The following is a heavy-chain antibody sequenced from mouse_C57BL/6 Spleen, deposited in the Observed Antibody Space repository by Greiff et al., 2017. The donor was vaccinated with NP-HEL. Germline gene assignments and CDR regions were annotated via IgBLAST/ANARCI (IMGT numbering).Heavy chain of an antibody. CDR1: GYTFTDYN. CDR2: INPNNGGT. CDR3: ASGDYEGLSFAY. J-gene: IGHJ3*01. V-gene: IGHV1-18*01. Sequence: EVQLQQSGPELVKPGASVKIPCKASGYTFTDYNMDWVKQSHGKSLEWIGDINPNNGGTIYNQKFKGKATLTVDKSSSTAYMELRSLTSEDTAVYYCASGDYEGLSFAYWGQGTLVTVSA. D-gene: IGHD2-4*01.